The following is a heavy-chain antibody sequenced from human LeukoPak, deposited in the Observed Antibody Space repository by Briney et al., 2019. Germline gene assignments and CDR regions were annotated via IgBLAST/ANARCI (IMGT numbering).Heavy chain of an antibody. CDR1: GFTFSSYE. Sequence: GGSLRLSCGASGFTFSSYEMNWVRQAPGKGLEWVANIKQDGSEKYYVDSVKGRFTISRDNAKNSLYLQMNSLRAEDTAVYYCASFGDILTGYYRAFDYWGQGTLVTVSS. CDR3: ASFGDILTGYYRAFDY. CDR2: IKQDGSEK. V-gene: IGHV3-7*01. D-gene: IGHD3-9*01. J-gene: IGHJ4*02.